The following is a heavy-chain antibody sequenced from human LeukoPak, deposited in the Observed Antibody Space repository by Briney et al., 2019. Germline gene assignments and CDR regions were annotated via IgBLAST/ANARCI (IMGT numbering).Heavy chain of an antibody. V-gene: IGHV1-18*01. CDR2: IRVYNGNT. CDR3: ARSSPDYYYMDV. D-gene: IGHD6-13*01. Sequence: ASVKVSCKASGYTFTSYGINWVRQAPGQGLEWMGWIRVYNGNTNYAQKFQGRVTMTRDTSISTAYMELSRLGSDDTAVYYCARSSPDYYYMDVWGKGTTVTVSS. J-gene: IGHJ6*03. CDR1: GYTFTSYG.